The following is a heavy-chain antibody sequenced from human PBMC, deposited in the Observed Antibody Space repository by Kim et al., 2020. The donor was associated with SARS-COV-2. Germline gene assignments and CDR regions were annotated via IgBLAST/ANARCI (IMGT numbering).Heavy chain of an antibody. CDR1: GGSISSGGYY. J-gene: IGHJ6*02. Sequence: SETLSLTCTVSGGSISSGGYYWSWIRQHPGKGLEWIGYIYYSGSTYYNPSLKSRVTISVDTSKNQFSLKLSSVTAADTAVYYCAREHDFWSGYSGYYYGMVVWGQGTTVTVSS. CDR2: IYYSGST. V-gene: IGHV4-31*03. CDR3: AREHDFWSGYSGYYYGMVV. D-gene: IGHD3-3*01.